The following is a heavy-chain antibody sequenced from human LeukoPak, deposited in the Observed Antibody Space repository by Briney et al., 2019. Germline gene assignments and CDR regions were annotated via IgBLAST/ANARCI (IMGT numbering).Heavy chain of an antibody. D-gene: IGHD6-13*01. J-gene: IGHJ4*02. CDR2: ISSSSSYI. V-gene: IGHV3-21*01. Sequence: PGGSLRLSCAASGFTFSSYSMNWVRQAPGKGLEWVSSISSSSSYIYYADLVKGRFTISRDNAKNSLYLQMNSLRAEDTAVYYCARSSSSWHYYFDYWGQGTLVTVSS. CDR1: GFTFSSYS. CDR3: ARSSSSWHYYFDY.